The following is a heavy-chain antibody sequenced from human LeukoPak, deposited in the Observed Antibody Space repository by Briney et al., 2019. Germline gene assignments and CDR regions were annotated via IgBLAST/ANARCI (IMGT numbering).Heavy chain of an antibody. CDR2: ISASGST. Sequence: SPSDTLSLTCTLSGDSISGLDWSWIRQPAGKGLQWLGCISASGSTNYNPSLKSRVTMSVDSSTNEFSPTVRSATAAATALYYCARGLPSYGDYVGYYFYMDVWGKGATVTVSS. D-gene: IGHD4-17*01. CDR1: GDSISGLD. CDR3: ARGLPSYGDYVGYYFYMDV. J-gene: IGHJ6*03. V-gene: IGHV4-4*07.